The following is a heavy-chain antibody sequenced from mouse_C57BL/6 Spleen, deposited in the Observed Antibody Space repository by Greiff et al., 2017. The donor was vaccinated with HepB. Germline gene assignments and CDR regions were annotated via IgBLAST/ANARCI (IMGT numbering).Heavy chain of an antibody. J-gene: IGHJ4*01. D-gene: IGHD1-1*01. CDR3: ARRGHYYGSSSYAMDY. CDR1: GFTFSDYG. Sequence: EVKLMESGGGLVQPGGSLKLSCAASGFTFSDYGMAWVRQAPRKGPEWVAFISNLAYSIYYADTVTGRFTISRENAKNTLYLEMSSLRSEDTAMYYCARRGHYYGSSSYAMDYWGQGTSVTVSS. V-gene: IGHV5-15*04. CDR2: ISNLAYSI.